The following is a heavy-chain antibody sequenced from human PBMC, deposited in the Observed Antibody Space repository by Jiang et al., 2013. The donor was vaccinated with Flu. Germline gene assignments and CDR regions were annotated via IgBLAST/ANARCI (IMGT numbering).Heavy chain of an antibody. J-gene: IGHJ4*02. Sequence: VQLLESGGGVVQPGRSLRLSCAASGFTFSSYGMHWVRQAPGKGLEWVAVIWYDGSNKYYADSVKGRFTISRDNSKNTLYLQMNSLRAEDTAVYYCAREETAMNLYYFDYWGQGTLVTVSS. CDR3: AREETAMNLYYFDY. D-gene: IGHD2-2*01. V-gene: IGHV3-33*01. CDR2: IWYDGSNK. CDR1: GFTFSSYG.